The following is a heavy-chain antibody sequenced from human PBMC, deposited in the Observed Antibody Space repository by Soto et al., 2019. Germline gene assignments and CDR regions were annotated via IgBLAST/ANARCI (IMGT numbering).Heavy chain of an antibody. D-gene: IGHD3-3*01. Sequence: EVQLVESGGGLVQPGGSLILSCAASGFTFSSYEMDWVRQAPGKGLEWVSYISSSGSTKFYADSVKGRFTISRDNAKNSLYLQMNSLRAEDTAVYYCARDVLDWYYWGHITLVTVSS. CDR1: GFTFSSYE. CDR3: ARDVLDWYY. V-gene: IGHV3-48*03. CDR2: ISSSGSTK. J-gene: IGHJ4*01.